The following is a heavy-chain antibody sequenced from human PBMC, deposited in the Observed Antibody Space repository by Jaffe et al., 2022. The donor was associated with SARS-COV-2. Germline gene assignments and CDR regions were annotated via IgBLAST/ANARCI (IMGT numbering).Heavy chain of an antibody. V-gene: IGHV7-4-1*02. CDR1: GYTFTSYA. Sequence: QVQLVQSGSELKKPGASVKVSCKASGYTFTSYAMNWVRQAPGQGLEWMGWINTNTGNPTYAQGFTGRFVFSLDTSVSTAYLQISSLKAEDTAVYYCAWEYYDILTGYAGWFDPWGQGTLVTVSS. D-gene: IGHD3-9*01. CDR2: INTNTGNP. CDR3: AWEYYDILTGYAGWFDP. J-gene: IGHJ5*02.